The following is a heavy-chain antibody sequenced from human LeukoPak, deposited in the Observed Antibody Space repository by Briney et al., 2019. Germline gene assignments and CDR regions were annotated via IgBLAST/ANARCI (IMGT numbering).Heavy chain of an antibody. CDR2: INHSGST. J-gene: IGHJ4*02. V-gene: IGHV4-34*01. CDR1: GGSFSTYY. CDR3: ARGGYDSSGRDFDY. D-gene: IGHD3-22*01. Sequence: PSETLSLTCAVYGGSFSTYYWSWIRQPPGKGLEWIGEINHSGSTNYNPSLKSRVTISVDKSKNQFSLKLSSVTAADTAVYYCARGGYDSSGRDFDYWGQGTLVTVSS.